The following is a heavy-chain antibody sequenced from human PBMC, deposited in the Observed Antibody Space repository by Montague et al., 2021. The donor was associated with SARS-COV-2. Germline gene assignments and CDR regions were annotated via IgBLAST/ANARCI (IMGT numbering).Heavy chain of an antibody. CDR2: IYYSGST. J-gene: IGHJ5*02. CDR3: ARRPPITIFGVVIIGAWFDP. V-gene: IGHV4-39*01. Sequence: SETLSLTCTVSGGSISSSSYYWGWLRQPPGKGLEWIGSIYYSGSTYYNPSLKSRVTISEDTSKNQFSLKLSSVTAADTAVYYCARRPPITIFGVVIIGAWFDPWGQGTLVTVSS. D-gene: IGHD3-3*01. CDR1: GGSISSSSYY.